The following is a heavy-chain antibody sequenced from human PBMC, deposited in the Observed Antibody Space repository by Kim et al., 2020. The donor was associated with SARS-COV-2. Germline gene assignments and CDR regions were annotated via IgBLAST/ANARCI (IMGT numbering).Heavy chain of an antibody. J-gene: IGHJ6*03. Sequence: RFTISRDNSKNTLYLQMNSLRAEDTAVYYCAKARYCSGGSCYSSYYYMDVWGKGTTVTVSS. CDR3: AKARYCSGGSCYSSYYYMDV. D-gene: IGHD2-15*01. V-gene: IGHV3-23*01.